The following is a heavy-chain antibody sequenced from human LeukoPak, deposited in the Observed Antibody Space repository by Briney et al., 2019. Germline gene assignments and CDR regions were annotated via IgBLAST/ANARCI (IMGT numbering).Heavy chain of an antibody. J-gene: IGHJ4*02. CDR1: GFTFSSHS. V-gene: IGHV3-23*01. Sequence: GGSVRLSCAASGFTFSSHSMSWVRQPPGEGLEWVAAISPSGDSTTYRDSVKGQFTISRDNSRNRLYLQMNTLTVEDTAIYYSARCLTGGVTDFFDFWGQGALVTVSS. D-gene: IGHD2-8*02. CDR3: ARCLTGGVTDFFDF. CDR2: ISPSGDST.